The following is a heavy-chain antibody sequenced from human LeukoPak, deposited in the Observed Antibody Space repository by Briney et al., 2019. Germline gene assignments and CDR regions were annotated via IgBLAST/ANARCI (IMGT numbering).Heavy chain of an antibody. V-gene: IGHV4-30-4*01. CDR1: GDSIDSGDYY. D-gene: IGHD3-10*01. Sequence: PSQTLSLTCAVSGDSIDSGDYYWSWIRQPPGKGLEWIGYIYYSGTTHSNPSLKSRLTMSMDTSKSQFSLILSSVTAADTAVYYCARASGRFGGFTGGKQDYYYFNFDVWGPGTTATVSS. CDR3: ARASGRFGGFTGGKQDYYYFNFDV. J-gene: IGHJ6*02. CDR2: IYYSGTT.